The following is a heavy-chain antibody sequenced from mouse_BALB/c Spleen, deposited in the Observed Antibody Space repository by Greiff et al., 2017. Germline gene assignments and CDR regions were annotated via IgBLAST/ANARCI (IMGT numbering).Heavy chain of an antibody. V-gene: IGHV1S81*02. Sequence: QVQLQQSGAELVKPGASVKLSCQASGYTFTSYYMYWVTQRPGHGLEWIGEINPSNGGTNFNEKFTSKATLTVDKSSSTAYMQLSSLTSEDSAVYYCTRWGARATVWFAYWGQGTLVTGSA. CDR3: TRWGARATVWFAY. CDR2: INPSNGGT. D-gene: IGHD3-1*01. J-gene: IGHJ3*01. CDR1: GYTFTSYY.